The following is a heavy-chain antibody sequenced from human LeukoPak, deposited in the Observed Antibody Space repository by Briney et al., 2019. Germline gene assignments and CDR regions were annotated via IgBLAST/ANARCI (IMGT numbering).Heavy chain of an antibody. CDR2: IYPGDSDT. CDR3: ARRTDGYNQRTFDI. CDR1: GYSFTTYW. V-gene: IGHV5-51*01. D-gene: IGHD5-24*01. Sequence: GESLKISRKGSGYSFTTYWIGWVRQMPGKGLEWMGIIYPGDSDTRYSPSFQGQVTISADKSINTAYLQWFSLKAWDTAIYYCARRTDGYNQRTFDIRGQGTMVTVSS. J-gene: IGHJ3*02.